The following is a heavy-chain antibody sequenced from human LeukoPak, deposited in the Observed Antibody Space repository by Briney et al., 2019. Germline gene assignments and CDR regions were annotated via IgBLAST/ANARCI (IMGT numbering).Heavy chain of an antibody. J-gene: IGHJ4*02. Sequence: GGSLRLSCAASGFTFSAYEMHWVRQPPGKGLEWVSAIDTIGDGYYPDSMKGRFTISRDNAKNSLHLQIHSLSVEDTAVYYCARVRHFVDSSGFDSWGQGTLVTVSS. CDR3: ARVRHFVDSSGFDS. CDR2: IDTIGDG. D-gene: IGHD3-22*01. CDR1: GFTFSAYE. V-gene: IGHV3-13*01.